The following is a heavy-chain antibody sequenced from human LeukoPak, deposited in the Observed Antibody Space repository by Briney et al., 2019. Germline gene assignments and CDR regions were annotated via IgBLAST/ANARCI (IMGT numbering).Heavy chain of an antibody. CDR3: AKVPYLSRSGWYFDY. D-gene: IGHD6-19*01. CDR2: ISGSGGST. J-gene: IGHJ4*02. V-gene: IGHV3-23*01. CDR1: GFTFSSND. Sequence: TGGSLRLSCAASGFTFSSNDRRWVRQAPGKGREWVSAISGSGGSTYYADSVTGRFTVSRDNSKNTLYLQMNSLRAEDTAVYYCAKVPYLSRSGWYFDYWGQGTLVTVSS.